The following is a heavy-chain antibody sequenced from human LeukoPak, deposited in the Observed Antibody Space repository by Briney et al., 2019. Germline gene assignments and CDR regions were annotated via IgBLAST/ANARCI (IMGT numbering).Heavy chain of an antibody. J-gene: IGHJ6*03. CDR1: GFTFSSYW. CDR3: ARDYSSSSYYYYYMDV. D-gene: IGHD6-6*01. V-gene: IGHV3-7*01. Sequence: GGSLRLSCAVSGFTFSSYWMSWVHQAPGNGLEWLANIKQDGSEKYYVDSVKGRFTISRDNAKNSLYLQMNSLRAEDTAVYYCARDYSSSSYYYYYMDVWGKGATVTVSS. CDR2: IKQDGSEK.